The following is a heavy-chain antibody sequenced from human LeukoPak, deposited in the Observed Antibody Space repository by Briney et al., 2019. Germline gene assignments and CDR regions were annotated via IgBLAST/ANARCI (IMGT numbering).Heavy chain of an antibody. V-gene: IGHV3-11*04. J-gene: IGHJ4*02. D-gene: IGHD6-6*01. CDR3: ARDWVVGSSSLAFDY. CDR1: GFTFSDYY. CDR2: ISSSGSTI. Sequence: GGSLRLSCAASGFTFSDYYMSWIRQALGKGLEWVSYISSSGSTIYYADSVKGRFTISRDNAKNSLYPQMNSLRAEDTAVYYCARDWVVGSSSLAFDYWGQGTLVTVSS.